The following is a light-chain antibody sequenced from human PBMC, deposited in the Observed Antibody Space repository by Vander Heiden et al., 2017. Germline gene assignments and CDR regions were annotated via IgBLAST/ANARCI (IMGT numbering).Light chain of an antibody. V-gene: IGKV3D-11*01. CDR3: QQRSNWPIT. Sequence: IVLAQSPPTLSFSPGESATLSCSASQRVHHYLAWYQQKPGQAPRLLIYDASNRATGIPARFSGSGPGTDFTLTISSLEPEDFAVYYCQQRSNWPITFGQGTRLEIK. J-gene: IGKJ5*01. CDR2: DAS. CDR1: QRVHHY.